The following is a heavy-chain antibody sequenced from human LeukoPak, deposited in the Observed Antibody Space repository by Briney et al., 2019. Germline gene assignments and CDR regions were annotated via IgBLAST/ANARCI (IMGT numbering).Heavy chain of an antibody. CDR1: GYTLTELS. D-gene: IGHD4-17*01. V-gene: IGHV1-46*01. CDR2: INPSGGST. CDR3: ARWRGDYGFDY. J-gene: IGHJ4*02. Sequence: ASVKVSCKVSGYTLTELSMHWVRQAPGQGLEWMGIINPSGGSTSYAQKFQGRVTMTRDTSTSTVYMELSSLRSEDTAVYYCARWRGDYGFDYWGQGTLVTVSS.